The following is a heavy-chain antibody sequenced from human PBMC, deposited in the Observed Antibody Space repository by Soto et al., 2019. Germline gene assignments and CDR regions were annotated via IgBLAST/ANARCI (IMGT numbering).Heavy chain of an antibody. CDR2: INHSGST. CDR3: ARVRSITIFGVVKQNYHYGMDV. CDR1: GYSIRIGYC. V-gene: IGHV4-38-2*01. Sequence: SVTLSHTCDVSGYSIRIGYCLGWIRQPPGKGLEWIGEINHSGSTNYNPSLKSRVTISVDTSKNQFSLKLSSVTAADTAVYYCARVRSITIFGVVKQNYHYGMDVWGQGTTVTFSS. D-gene: IGHD3-3*01. J-gene: IGHJ6*02.